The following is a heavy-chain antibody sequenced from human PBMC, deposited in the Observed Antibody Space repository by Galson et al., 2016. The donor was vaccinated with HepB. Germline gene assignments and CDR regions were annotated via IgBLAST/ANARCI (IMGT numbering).Heavy chain of an antibody. CDR2: TNQDGSGK. D-gene: IGHD6-19*01. CDR3: VSGYTSGI. CDR1: GFTFSAYW. J-gene: IGHJ3*01. V-gene: IGHV3-7*01. Sequence: SLRLSCAASGFTFSAYWMAWIRQAPGKGLEWVANTNQDGSGKHYVDSAKGRFTVSRDNAKNSVFLDMNSLRAEDTAVYYCVSGYTSGIWGQGTTVTASS.